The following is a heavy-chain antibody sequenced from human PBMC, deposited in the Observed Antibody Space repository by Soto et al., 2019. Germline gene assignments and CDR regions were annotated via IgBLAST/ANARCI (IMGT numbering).Heavy chain of an antibody. J-gene: IGHJ4*02. CDR3: ARTVGAAYYFDF. Sequence: SETLSLTCNVSGDSMTKYYWSWIRQPAGKGLEWIGRIYTSGSTNYNPSLKSRVTMSIDTSNNHFSLNLKSVTAADTAVYYCARTVGAAYYFDFWGQGAQVTVSS. CDR2: IYTSGST. CDR1: GDSMTKYY. V-gene: IGHV4-4*07. D-gene: IGHD1-26*01.